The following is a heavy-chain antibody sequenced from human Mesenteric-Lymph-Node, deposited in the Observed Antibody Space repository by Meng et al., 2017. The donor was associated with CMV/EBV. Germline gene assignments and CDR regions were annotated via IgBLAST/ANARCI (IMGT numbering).Heavy chain of an antibody. D-gene: IGHD2-2*01. J-gene: IGHJ4*02. Sequence: FSSCASSWVRQAPGQGLEWMGGIIPICGTANYAQKFQGRVTITADKSTSTAYMELSSLRSEDTAVYYCARDEDRGIVVVPAATNLDYWGQGTLVTVSS. CDR3: ARDEDRGIVVVPAATNLDY. V-gene: IGHV1-69*06. CDR1: FSSCA. CDR2: IIPICGTA.